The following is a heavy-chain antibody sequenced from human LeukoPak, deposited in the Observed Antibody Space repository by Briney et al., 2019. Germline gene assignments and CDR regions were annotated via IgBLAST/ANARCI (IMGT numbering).Heavy chain of an antibody. J-gene: IGHJ5*02. CDR3: ASADRDYNWFDT. CDR1: GDSVSSNSAA. D-gene: IGHD2-21*02. V-gene: IGHV6-1*01. CDR2: TYYRSKWYN. Sequence: SQTLSLTCAISGDSVSSNSAAWNWIRQSPSRGLEWLGRTYYRSKWYNDYAVSVKSRITINPDTSKHQFSLHLSSVTPEDTAVYYCASADRDYNWFDTWGQGTLVTVSS.